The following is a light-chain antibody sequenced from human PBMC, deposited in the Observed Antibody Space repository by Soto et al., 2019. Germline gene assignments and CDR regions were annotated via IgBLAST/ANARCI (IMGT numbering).Light chain of an antibody. Sequence: ERVMTQSPATLSVSPGEIATLSCRASQSISTELAWYQQKPGQPPRLLIYGPSTRATGVPARFNDSGSGSDFTLSMSGLQSEDFAVYYCQQGHNWPLTFGQGTRLQI. CDR3: QQGHNWPLT. J-gene: IGKJ2*01. CDR1: QSISTE. CDR2: GPS. V-gene: IGKV3-15*01.